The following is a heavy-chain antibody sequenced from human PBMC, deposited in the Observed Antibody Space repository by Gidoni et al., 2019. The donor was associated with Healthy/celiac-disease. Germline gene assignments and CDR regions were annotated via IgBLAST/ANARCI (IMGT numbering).Heavy chain of an antibody. CDR3: ARENIVVVTAALHGMDV. D-gene: IGHD2-21*02. CDR2: IWYDGSNK. CDR1: GFTFSSYG. J-gene: IGHJ6*02. V-gene: IGHV3-33*01. Sequence: QVQLVESGGGVVQPGRSLRRSCAASGFTFSSYGMHWVRQAPGKGLEWVAVIWYDGSNKYYADSVKGRFTISRDNSKNTLYLQMNSLRAEDTAVYYCARENIVVVTAALHGMDVWGQGTTVTVSS.